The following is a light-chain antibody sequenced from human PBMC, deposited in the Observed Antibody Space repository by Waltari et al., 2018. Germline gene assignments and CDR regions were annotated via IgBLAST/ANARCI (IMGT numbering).Light chain of an antibody. CDR2: HTS. Sequence: SCRASQSVSIYLAWYQQKPCQAPRLLIYHTSTRATGIPDRFSGSGSGTDFSLTISGLEPEDFAVYYCQHYKSLPVSFGQGTRVEIK. V-gene: IGKV3-20*01. J-gene: IGKJ1*01. CDR1: QSVSIY. CDR3: QHYKSLPVS.